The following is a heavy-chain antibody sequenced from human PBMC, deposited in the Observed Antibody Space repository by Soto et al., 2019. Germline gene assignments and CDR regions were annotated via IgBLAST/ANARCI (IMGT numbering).Heavy chain of an antibody. Sequence: QVQLQQWGAGLLKPSETLSLTCAVYGGSFSGYYWSWIRQPPGKGLEWIGEINHSGSTNYNPSLESRVPRSVDPAKSQFSLKLSAVTAADTAVYYCARSSPAMTDWGQGSLVAVAS. V-gene: IGHV4-34*01. CDR2: INHSGST. CDR1: GGSFSGYY. D-gene: IGHD2-2*01. J-gene: IGHJ1*01. CDR3: ARSSPAMTD.